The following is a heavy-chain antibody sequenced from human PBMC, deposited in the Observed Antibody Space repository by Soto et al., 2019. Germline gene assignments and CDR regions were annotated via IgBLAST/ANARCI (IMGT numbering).Heavy chain of an antibody. CDR3: ARDPAAGAEPRYDGMDV. D-gene: IGHD1-26*01. J-gene: IGHJ6*02. CDR2: INAGNGNT. CDR1: GYTFTSYA. V-gene: IGHV1-3*01. Sequence: QVKLVQSGAEVKKPGASVKVSCKASGYTFTSYAMHWVRQAPGQRLEWMGWINAGNGNTTYSQTFQGRVTITRDTSVSTAYMELSSLRSEDTAVYYCARDPAAGAEPRYDGMDVWGQGTTVTVSS.